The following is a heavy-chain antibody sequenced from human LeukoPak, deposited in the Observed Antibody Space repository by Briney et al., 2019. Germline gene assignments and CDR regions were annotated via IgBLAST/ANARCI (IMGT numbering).Heavy chain of an antibody. D-gene: IGHD2-2*01. Sequence: SETLSLTCSVSGDSITSSSVYWVWIRQPPGKGPEWIGSLYYSGTTFHNPSLKSRVTMSLDTSKNQFSLRLSSMTAADTAVYYCGRDPAGYVGNPYNWFDHWGQGSLVTVSS. CDR2: LYYSGTT. CDR1: GDSITSSSVY. J-gene: IGHJ5*02. CDR3: GRDPAGYVGNPYNWFDH. V-gene: IGHV4-39*07.